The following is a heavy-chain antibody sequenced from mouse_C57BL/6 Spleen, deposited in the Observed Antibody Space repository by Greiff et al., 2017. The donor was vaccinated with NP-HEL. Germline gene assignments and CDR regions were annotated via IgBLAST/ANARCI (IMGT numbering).Heavy chain of an antibody. CDR3: ARNRGHYSNKGAMDY. J-gene: IGHJ4*01. CDR2: IWSGGST. CDR1: GFSLTSYG. Sequence: VKLQESGPGLVQPSQSLSITCTVSGFSLTSYGVHWVRQSPGKGLEWLGVIWSGGSTDYKAAFISRLSISKDNSKSQVFFKMNSLQADDTAIYYCARNRGHYSNKGAMDYWGQGTSVTVSS. V-gene: IGHV2-2*01. D-gene: IGHD2-5*01.